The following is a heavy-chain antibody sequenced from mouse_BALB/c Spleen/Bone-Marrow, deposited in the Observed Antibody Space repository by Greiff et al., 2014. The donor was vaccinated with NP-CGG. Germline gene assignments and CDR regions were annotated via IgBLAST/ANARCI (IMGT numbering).Heavy chain of an antibody. CDR3: ARPLYYYGSSPFYAMDY. D-gene: IGHD1-1*01. V-gene: IGHV5-12-1*01. Sequence: VQLKESGGGLVKPGGSLKLSCAASGFAFSSYHMSWVRQTPEKRLEWVAYISSGGGSTYYPDTVKGLFTISRDNAKNTLYLQMSSLKSEDTAMYYCARPLYYYGSSPFYAMDYWGQGTSVTVSS. CDR2: ISSGGGST. J-gene: IGHJ4*01. CDR1: GFAFSSYH.